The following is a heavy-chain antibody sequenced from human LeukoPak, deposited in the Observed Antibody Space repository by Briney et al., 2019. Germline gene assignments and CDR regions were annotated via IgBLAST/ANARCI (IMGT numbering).Heavy chain of an antibody. CDR2: ISGSGGST. J-gene: IGHJ3*02. CDR3: AKDRLYDFWSGPDAFDI. V-gene: IGHV3-23*01. D-gene: IGHD3-3*01. CDR1: GYTFTSYG. Sequence: SCKASGYTFTSYGISWVRQAPGKGLEWVSAISGSGGSTYYADSVKGRFTISRDNSKNTLYLQMNSLRAEDTAVYYCAKDRLYDFWSGPDAFDIWGQGTMVTVSS.